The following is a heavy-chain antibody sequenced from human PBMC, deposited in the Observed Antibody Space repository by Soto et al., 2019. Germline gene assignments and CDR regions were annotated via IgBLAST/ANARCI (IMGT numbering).Heavy chain of an antibody. J-gene: IGHJ4*02. CDR2: VNQDGSEK. CDR1: GFAFSNHW. V-gene: IGHV3-7*03. Sequence: LRLSCAASGFAFSNHWMTWVRQAPGNGLEGVASVNQDGSEKYSVDSAKGRFTISRDNAKNSLYLQMNSLRVEDTALYYCARSSPLIRSYLDYWGQGAVVTVSS. CDR3: ARSSPLIRSYLDY.